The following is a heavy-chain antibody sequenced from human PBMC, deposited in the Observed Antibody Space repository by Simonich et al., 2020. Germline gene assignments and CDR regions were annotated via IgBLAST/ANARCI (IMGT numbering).Heavy chain of an antibody. CDR1: GGSISSSSYY. Sequence: QLQLQESGPGLVKPSETLSLTCTVSGGSISSSSYYWGWIRQPPGKVLEWVGRVYYGRHTSHNPSPKRRVTISVATSKNQFSLKLSSVTAADTAVYYCARHKGYCSGGSCYSHWYFDLWGRGTLVTVSS. D-gene: IGHD2-15*01. V-gene: IGHV4-39*01. CDR2: VYYGRHT. CDR3: ARHKGYCSGGSCYSHWYFDL. J-gene: IGHJ2*01.